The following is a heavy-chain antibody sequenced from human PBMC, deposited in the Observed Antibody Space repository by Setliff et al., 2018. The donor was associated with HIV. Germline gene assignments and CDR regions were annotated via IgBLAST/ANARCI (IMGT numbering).Heavy chain of an antibody. Sequence: GGSLRFSCAASGFTFSNYWMHWVRQTPGKGLDWVSRIYKDGRSTSYPDSVKGRFTISRDNARDTLFLQMNSLRVEDTAVYYCVRDGDHYDFDYWGQGTLVTVSS. D-gene: IGHD3-16*01. V-gene: IGHV3-74*01. CDR1: GFTFSNYW. CDR3: VRDGDHYDFDY. J-gene: IGHJ4*02. CDR2: IYKDGRST.